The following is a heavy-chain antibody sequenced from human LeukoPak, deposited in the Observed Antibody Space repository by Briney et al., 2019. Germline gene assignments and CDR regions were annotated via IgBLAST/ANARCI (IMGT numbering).Heavy chain of an antibody. V-gene: IGHV4-38-2*02. CDR2: IYYSGST. CDR1: GYSISSGYY. J-gene: IGHJ5*02. Sequence: SETLSLTCTVSGYSISSGYYWGWIRQPPGKGLEWIGSIYYSGSTYYNPSLKSRVTISVDTSKNQFSLKLSSVTAADTAVYYXXRDGSGSYYSWFDPWGQGTLVTVSS. CDR3: XRDGSGSYYSWFDP. D-gene: IGHD3-10*01.